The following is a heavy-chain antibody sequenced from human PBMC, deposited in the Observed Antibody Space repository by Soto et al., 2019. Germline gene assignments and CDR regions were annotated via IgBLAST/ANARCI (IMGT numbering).Heavy chain of an antibody. D-gene: IGHD2-2*01. V-gene: IGHV1-3*01. CDR3: ARDWVERAGFDF. CDR1: GYTFTSYA. Sequence: ASVKVSCKASGYTFTSYAMHWVRQAPGQRLEWMGWINAGNGNTKYSQKFQGRVTITRDTSASTAYMELSSLRSEDTAVYYCARDWVERAGFDFWSQGTLVTVSS. CDR2: INAGNGNT. J-gene: IGHJ4*02.